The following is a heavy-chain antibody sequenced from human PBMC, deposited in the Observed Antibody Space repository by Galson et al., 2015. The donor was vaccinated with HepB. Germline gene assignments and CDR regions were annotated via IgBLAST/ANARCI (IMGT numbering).Heavy chain of an antibody. J-gene: IGHJ4*02. Sequence: SLRLSCADSGFTVNSNYMSWVRQAPGKGLEWVSVIYRGRSTYYADSVKGRFTISRDNSKNTLYLQMNSLRAEDTAVYYCARDMWLRKTVYWGQGTLVTVSS. CDR3: ARDMWLRKTVY. CDR2: IYRGRST. CDR1: GFTVNSNY. D-gene: IGHD3-22*01. V-gene: IGHV3-66*01.